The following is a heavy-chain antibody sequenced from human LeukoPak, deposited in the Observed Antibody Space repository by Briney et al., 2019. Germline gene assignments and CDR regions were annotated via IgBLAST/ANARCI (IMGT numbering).Heavy chain of an antibody. J-gene: IGHJ4*02. D-gene: IGHD3-10*01. CDR3: ARAIRPMGIITNFDQ. V-gene: IGHV3-23*01. CDR2: LSESGERT. Sequence: GESLRLSCLASGFTFSTYGMTWVRQAPGKGLEWVSSLSESGERTYYADSVKGRFIISRDNSKKTVYFQMNSLRPEDTAVYYCARAIRPMGIITNFDQWGQGTLITVSA. CDR1: GFTFSTYG.